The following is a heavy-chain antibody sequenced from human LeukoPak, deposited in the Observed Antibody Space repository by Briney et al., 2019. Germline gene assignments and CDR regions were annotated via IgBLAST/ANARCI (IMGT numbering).Heavy chain of an antibody. D-gene: IGHD3-10*01. Sequence: GGSLRLSCAASGFTFSSYAMHWVRQAPGRGLEYVSAISSNGGSTYYANSVKGRFTISRDNSKNTLYLQMGSLRAVAMAVYYCARAMVRGVKVYYYYGMDVWGQGTTVTVSS. CDR1: GFTFSSYA. CDR2: ISSNGGST. J-gene: IGHJ6*02. CDR3: ARAMVRGVKVYYYYGMDV. V-gene: IGHV3-64*01.